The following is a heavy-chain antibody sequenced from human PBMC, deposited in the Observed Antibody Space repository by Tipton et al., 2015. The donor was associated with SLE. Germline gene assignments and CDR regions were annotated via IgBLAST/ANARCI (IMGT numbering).Heavy chain of an antibody. V-gene: IGHV3-48*01. CDR1: GFTFSSYS. D-gene: IGHD3-22*01. Sequence: SLRLSCAASGFTFSSYSMNWVRQAPGKGLEWVSYISSSSSTIDYADSVKGRFTISRDNAKNSLYLQMNSLRAEDTAVYYCAREYYDSSGNYYDYWGQGTLVTVSS. CDR3: AREYYDSSGNYYDY. CDR2: ISSSSSTI. J-gene: IGHJ4*02.